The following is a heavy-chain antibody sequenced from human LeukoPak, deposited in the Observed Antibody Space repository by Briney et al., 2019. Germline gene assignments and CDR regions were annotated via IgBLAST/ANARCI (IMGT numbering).Heavy chain of an antibody. Sequence: PGGSLRLSCAASGFTFSSYSMKWVRQAPGKGLEWVSSISSSSSYIYYADSVKRRFTISRDNDHNSLYLQMNTLRAEDTAVYYCARGNAAARGFDYWGQGTLVTVSS. J-gene: IGHJ4*02. CDR2: ISSSSSYI. V-gene: IGHV3-21*01. CDR3: ARGNAAARGFDY. D-gene: IGHD6-13*01. CDR1: GFTFSSYS.